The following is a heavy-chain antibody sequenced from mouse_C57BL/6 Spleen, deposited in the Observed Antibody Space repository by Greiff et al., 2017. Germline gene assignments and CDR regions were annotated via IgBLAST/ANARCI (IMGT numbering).Heavy chain of an antibody. CDR2: IYPGDGDT. CDR1: GYAFSSYW. D-gene: IGHD1-1*01. V-gene: IGHV1-80*01. Sequence: VQLQQSGAELVKPGASVKISCKASGYAFSSYWMNWVKQRPGKGLEWIGQIYPGDGDTNYNGKFKGKATLTADKSSSTAHMQLSSLTSEDSAFYFCARDYGSSPYYAMDYWGQGTSVTVSS. CDR3: ARDYGSSPYYAMDY. J-gene: IGHJ4*01.